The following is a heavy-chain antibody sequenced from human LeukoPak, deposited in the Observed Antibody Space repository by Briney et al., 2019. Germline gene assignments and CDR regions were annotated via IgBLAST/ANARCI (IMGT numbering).Heavy chain of an antibody. J-gene: IGHJ6*02. Sequence: GGSLRLSCAASGFTFSSYWMHWVRQAPGKGLVWVSRINSDGSNTSYVDSVKGRFTISRDNAKNTLYLQMNSLRAEDTAAYYCAREGILGYCSGGSCQTHRYYGMDVWGQGTTVTVSS. CDR1: GFTFSSYW. D-gene: IGHD2-15*01. V-gene: IGHV3-74*01. CDR3: AREGILGYCSGGSCQTHRYYGMDV. CDR2: INSDGSNT.